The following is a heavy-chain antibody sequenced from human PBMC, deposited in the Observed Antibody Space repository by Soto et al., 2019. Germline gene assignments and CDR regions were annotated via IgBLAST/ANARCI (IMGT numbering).Heavy chain of an antibody. CDR1: GGSISSNSYS. V-gene: IGHV4-61*01. CDR3: ARDHPHSYGVYYFDY. Sequence: SETLSLTCSVSGGSISSNSYSWGWIRQPPGKGLEWIGSVYSNRSTHYNPSLQSRVTISADTSKNQVSLKVNSVTAADTAVYYCARDHPHSYGVYYFDYWGQGTLVTVSS. J-gene: IGHJ4*02. D-gene: IGHD5-18*01. CDR2: VYSNRST.